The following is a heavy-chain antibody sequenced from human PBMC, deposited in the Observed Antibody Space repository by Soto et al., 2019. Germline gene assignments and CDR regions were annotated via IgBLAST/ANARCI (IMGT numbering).Heavy chain of an antibody. D-gene: IGHD3-3*01. CDR3: ACFWSGYYSRFDP. CDR1: GFSISDHY. Sequence: QVQLVESGGGLVQPGKSLRLSCAASGFSISDHYMSWIRQAPGKGLEWVSYISNSGDTRYYVDSVKGRFAISRDNAKNSIYLRLNNVRAEDTAVYYCACFWSGYYSRFDPWGQGTLVTVSS. V-gene: IGHV3-11*01. J-gene: IGHJ5*02. CDR2: ISNSGDTR.